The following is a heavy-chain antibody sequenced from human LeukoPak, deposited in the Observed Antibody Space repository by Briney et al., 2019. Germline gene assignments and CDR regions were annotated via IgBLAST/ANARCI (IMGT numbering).Heavy chain of an antibody. J-gene: IGHJ4*02. CDR3: ARTPSGDYYDY. Sequence: SQTLSLTCTVSGGSISSGGYYWSWIRQHPGKGLEWIGYIYYSGSTYYNPSLKSRVTISLDTSKNRFSLKLSSVTAADTAVYYCARTPSGDYYDYWGPGTLVTVSS. CDR1: GGSISSGGYY. CDR2: IYYSGST. D-gene: IGHD4-17*01. V-gene: IGHV4-31*03.